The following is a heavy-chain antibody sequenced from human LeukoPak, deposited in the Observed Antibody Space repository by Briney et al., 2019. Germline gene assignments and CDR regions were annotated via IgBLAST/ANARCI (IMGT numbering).Heavy chain of an antibody. CDR1: GYTFTSYG. D-gene: IGHD3-22*01. Sequence: ASVKVSCKASGYTFTSYGISWVRQAPGQGLEWMGWISAYNGNTNYAQKLQGRVTMTTDTSTSTAYMELRSLRSDDTAVYYCARVGYYYDSSGYHYYYGMDVWGQGTTVTVSS. V-gene: IGHV1-18*01. CDR2: ISAYNGNT. J-gene: IGHJ6*02. CDR3: ARVGYYYDSSGYHYYYGMDV.